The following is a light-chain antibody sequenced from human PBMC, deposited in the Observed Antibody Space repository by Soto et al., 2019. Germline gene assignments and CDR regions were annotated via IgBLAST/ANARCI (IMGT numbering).Light chain of an antibody. V-gene: IGKV1-9*01. CDR2: AAS. J-gene: IGKJ1*01. CDR3: QHLNGYPRT. Sequence: DIQLTQSPSLLPASVGDRVTLTCRASQAISSYLAWYQQKPGKAPKLLIYAASTLQSGVPSRFSGSGSGTEFTLTISSLQPEDFATYYCQHLNGYPRTFGQGPKVEI. CDR1: QAISSY.